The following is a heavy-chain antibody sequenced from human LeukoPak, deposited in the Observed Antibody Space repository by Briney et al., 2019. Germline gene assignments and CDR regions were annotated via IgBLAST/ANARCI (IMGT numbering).Heavy chain of an antibody. CDR3: ARSPNSYSSGWYYFDY. Sequence: ASVKVSCKASGYTFTGYYMHWVRQAPGQGLEWMGWINPNSGGTNYAQKFQGRVTMTRDTSISIAYMELSRLRSDDTAVYYCARSPNSYSSGWYYFDYWGQGTLVTVSS. J-gene: IGHJ4*02. CDR1: GYTFTGYY. D-gene: IGHD6-19*01. V-gene: IGHV1-2*02. CDR2: INPNSGGT.